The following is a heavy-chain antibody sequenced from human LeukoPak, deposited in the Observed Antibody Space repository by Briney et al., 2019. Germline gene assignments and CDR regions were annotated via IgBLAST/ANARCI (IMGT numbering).Heavy chain of an antibody. CDR2: ISGSGGST. J-gene: IGHJ4*02. CDR3: AKSRLGLPPPFIFDY. V-gene: IGHV3-23*01. Sequence: PGGSLRLSCAASGFTFSSDAMNWVRQAPGKGLEWISAISGSGGSTYYADSVKGRFTISRDNSKNTLYLQMNSLRAEDTAVYYCAKSRLGLPPPFIFDYWGQGTLVTVSS. CDR1: GFTFSSDA. D-gene: IGHD3-16*01.